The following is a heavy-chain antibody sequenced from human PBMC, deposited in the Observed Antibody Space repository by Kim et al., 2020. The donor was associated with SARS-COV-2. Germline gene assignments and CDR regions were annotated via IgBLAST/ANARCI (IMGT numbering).Heavy chain of an antibody. J-gene: IGHJ4*02. CDR3: ARDFRDYGYVSLDY. V-gene: IGHV3-30-3*01. CDR1: GFTFSSYA. D-gene: IGHD5-18*01. Sequence: GGSLRLSCAASGFTFSSYAMHWVRQAPGKGLEWVAFISYGGSNKYYADSVKGRFTISRDNSKNTLYLQMNSLRPEDTAVYYCARDFRDYGYVSLDYWGQGTLVTVSS. CDR2: ISYGGSNK.